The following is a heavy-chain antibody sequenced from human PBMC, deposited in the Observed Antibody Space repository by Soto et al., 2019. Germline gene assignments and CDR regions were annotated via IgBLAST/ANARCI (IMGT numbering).Heavy chain of an antibody. CDR2: ISAYNGNT. D-gene: IGHD3-22*01. J-gene: IGHJ5*02. V-gene: IGHV1-18*01. Sequence: GASVKVSCKASGYTFTSYGISCARQAPGQGLEWMGWISAYNGNTNYAQKLQGRVTMTTDTSTSTAYMELRSLRSDDTAVYYCARASLVYYDSPLAGPWGQGTLVTVSS. CDR1: GYTFTSYG. CDR3: ARASLVYYDSPLAGP.